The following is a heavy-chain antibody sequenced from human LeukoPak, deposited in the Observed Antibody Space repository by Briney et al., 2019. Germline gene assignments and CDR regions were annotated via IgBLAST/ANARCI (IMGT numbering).Heavy chain of an antibody. Sequence: PGGSLRLSCAASGFSFSIYAMSWVRQAPGNGLERVSTISGSGGDKYYADSVKGRFTISRDNSKNTLYLQMNSLRAEDTAVYYCAKDCLTGSYGYFDYWGLGALVTVSS. CDR2: ISGSGGDK. D-gene: IGHD3-10*01. CDR1: GFSFSIYA. J-gene: IGHJ4*02. CDR3: AKDCLTGSYGYFDY. V-gene: IGHV3-23*01.